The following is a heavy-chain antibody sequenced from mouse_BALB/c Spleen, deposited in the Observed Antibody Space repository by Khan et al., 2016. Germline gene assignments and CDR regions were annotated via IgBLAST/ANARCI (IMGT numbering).Heavy chain of an antibody. CDR2: IDPANGNT. CDR1: GFNIKDTY. D-gene: IGHD2-4*01. V-gene: IGHV14-3*02. CDR3: ARSPYDYDVGFAY. Sequence: VQLKESGAELVKPGASVKLSCTASGFNIKDTYMHWVKQRPEQGLEWLGRIDPANGNTKYDPKFQGKATITADTSSNTAYLQLRSLTSEDPAVYYFARSPYDYDVGFAYWGQGTLVTVSA. J-gene: IGHJ3*01.